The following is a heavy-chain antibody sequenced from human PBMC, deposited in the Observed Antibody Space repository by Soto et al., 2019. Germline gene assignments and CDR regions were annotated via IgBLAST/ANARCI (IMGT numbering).Heavy chain of an antibody. Sequence: QVHLVESGGGVGQPGGSLRLSCAASEFSFSSYAMHWVRQAPGKGLEWVAVISFDGNIIHYADSVKGRFIISRDNSKNTLYLQMHSLSGEDTAVYYCARTFDTITYYFDYWGQGTLVTVSS. V-gene: IGHV3-30-3*01. D-gene: IGHD3-9*01. CDR2: ISFDGNII. CDR1: EFSFSSYA. J-gene: IGHJ4*02. CDR3: ARTFDTITYYFDY.